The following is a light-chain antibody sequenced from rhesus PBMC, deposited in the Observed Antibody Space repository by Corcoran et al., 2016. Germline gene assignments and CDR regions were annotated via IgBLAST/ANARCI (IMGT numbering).Light chain of an antibody. J-gene: IGKJ3*01. CDR1: QSISSW. Sequence: DIQMTQSPSSLSASVGDTVTITCRASQSISSWVAWYQQKPGKAPKLLIYKASTLQSGVPSRFIGTGSGTDFTLTISSLQSEDFATYYCPQYSSSPFTFGPGTKLAIK. CDR3: PQYSSSPFT. CDR2: KAS. V-gene: IGKV1-22*01.